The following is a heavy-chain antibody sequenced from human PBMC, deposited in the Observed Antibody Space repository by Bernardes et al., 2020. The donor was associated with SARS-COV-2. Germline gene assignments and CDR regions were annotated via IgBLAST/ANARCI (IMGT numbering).Heavy chain of an antibody. D-gene: IGHD4-17*01. J-gene: IGHJ4*02. CDR3: TGDYLY. Sequence: GGTLRLSCASAGFNFSGSALQWVRQAPGKGLEWVGRMRSKYKNYVTTYAPSLKDRITISRDDSRDTAYLQINSLKVEDTAVYYCTGDYLYWGQGALLTVSS. CDR2: MRSKYKNYVT. V-gene: IGHV3-73*01. CDR1: GFNFSGSA.